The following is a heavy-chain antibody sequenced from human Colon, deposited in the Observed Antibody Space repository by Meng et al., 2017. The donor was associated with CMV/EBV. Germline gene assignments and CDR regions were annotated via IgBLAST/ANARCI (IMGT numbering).Heavy chain of an antibody. CDR3: VRAHDLWTKSAFAF. CDR1: GFTFGHYG. J-gene: IGHJ3*01. V-gene: IGHV3-23*01. D-gene: IGHD3-3*01. Sequence: GESLKISCAASGFTFGHYGMSWVRQVPGEGLQWVSTMSASSGDTYYADSVKGRFTISRDNSENTLYLQMNSLRVDDTAVYYCVRAHDLWTKSAFAFWGQGTMVTVSS. CDR2: MSASSGDT.